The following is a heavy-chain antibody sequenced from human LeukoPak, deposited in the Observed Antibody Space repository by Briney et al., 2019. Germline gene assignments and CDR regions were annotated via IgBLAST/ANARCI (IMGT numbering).Heavy chain of an antibody. CDR3: AKELPGFDYYDSSGYYDPFDY. Sequence: GGSLRLSCAASGFTFSSYAMSWVRQAPGKGLEWVSAISGSGGSTYYADSVKGRFTISRDNSKNTLYLQMNSLRAEDTALYYRAKELPGFDYYDSSGYYDPFDYWGQGTLVTVSS. D-gene: IGHD3-22*01. V-gene: IGHV3-23*01. CDR1: GFTFSSYA. CDR2: ISGSGGST. J-gene: IGHJ4*02.